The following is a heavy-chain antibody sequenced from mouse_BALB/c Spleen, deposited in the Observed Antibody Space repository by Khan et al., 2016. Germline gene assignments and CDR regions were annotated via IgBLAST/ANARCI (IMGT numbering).Heavy chain of an antibody. V-gene: IGHV3-2*02. CDR3: ARDYYGSSYFDY. Sequence: QLEESGPGLVKPSPSLSLTCTATGYSITSDYASNWNRQFPGNKLAWMGYITYSGSTSYNPSLKSRISFTRDTSKNQFFLQLNSVTTEDTATYYCARDYYGSSYFDYWGQGTTLTVSS. J-gene: IGHJ2*01. CDR2: ITYSGST. CDR1: GYSITSDYA. D-gene: IGHD1-1*01.